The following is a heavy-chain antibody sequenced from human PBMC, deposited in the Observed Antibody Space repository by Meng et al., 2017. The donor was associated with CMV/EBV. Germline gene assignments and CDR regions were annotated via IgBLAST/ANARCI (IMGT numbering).Heavy chain of an antibody. V-gene: IGHV1-2*02. CDR2: INPNSGGT. Sequence: SGYTFTGYYMHWVRQAPGQGLEWMGWINPNSGGTNYAQKFQGRVTMTRDTSISTAYMELSRLRSDDTAVYYCARVSYGSGDYGMDVWGQGTTVTVSS. J-gene: IGHJ6*02. CDR1: GYTFTGYY. D-gene: IGHD3-10*01. CDR3: ARVSYGSGDYGMDV.